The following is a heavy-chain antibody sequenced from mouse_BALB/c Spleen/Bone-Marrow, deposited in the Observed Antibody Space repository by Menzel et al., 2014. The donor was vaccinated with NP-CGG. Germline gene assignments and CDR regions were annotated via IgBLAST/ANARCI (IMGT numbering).Heavy chain of an antibody. CDR1: GFTFTDYY. V-gene: IGHV7-3*02. J-gene: IGHJ2*01. Sequence: DVHLVESGGGLVQPGGSLGLSCATSGFTFTDYYMNWVRQPPGKALEWLGFIRNKANGYTTEYSASVKGRFTISRDNSQSILYLQMNTLRAEDSATYYCARDKGGILFDYWGQGTTLTVSS. CDR3: ARDKGGILFDY. CDR2: IRNKANGYTT. D-gene: IGHD1-1*02.